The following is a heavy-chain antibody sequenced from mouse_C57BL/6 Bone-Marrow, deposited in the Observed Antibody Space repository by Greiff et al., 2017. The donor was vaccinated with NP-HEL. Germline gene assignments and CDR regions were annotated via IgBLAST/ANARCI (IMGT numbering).Heavy chain of an antibody. Sequence: EVQLVESEGGLVQPGSSMKLSCTASGFTFSDYYMAWVRQVPEKGLEWVANINYDGSSTYYLDSLKSRFIISIDNAKNILYLQMSSLKSEDTATYYCARVSNWYWYFDVWGTGTTVTVSS. V-gene: IGHV5-16*01. D-gene: IGHD4-1*01. J-gene: IGHJ1*03. CDR2: INYDGSST. CDR1: GFTFSDYY. CDR3: ARVSNWYWYFDV.